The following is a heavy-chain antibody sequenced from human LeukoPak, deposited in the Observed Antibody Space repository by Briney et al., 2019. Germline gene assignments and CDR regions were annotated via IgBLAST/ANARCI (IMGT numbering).Heavy chain of an antibody. J-gene: IGHJ4*02. CDR2: IDSDGSST. V-gene: IGHV3-74*01. CDR1: GFSYSNYA. Sequence: QSGGSLRLSCAASGFSYSNYAMTWVRQGPGKGLVWVSRIDSDGSSTSYADSVKGRFTISRDNAKNTLYLQMNTLRAEDTAVYYCARGGFDVLPQDDWGQGTLVTVSS. D-gene: IGHD3-9*01. CDR3: ARGGFDVLPQDD.